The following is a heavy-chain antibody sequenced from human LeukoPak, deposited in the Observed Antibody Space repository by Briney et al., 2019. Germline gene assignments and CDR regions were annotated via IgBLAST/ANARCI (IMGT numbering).Heavy chain of an antibody. V-gene: IGHV3-7*01. J-gene: IGHJ4*02. CDR2: INQDVSEK. CDR3: ARDPYSSGWFDY. D-gene: IGHD6-25*01. CDR1: GSAFRSFW. Sequence: GGSLRLSCAASGSAFRSFWMSWVRQAPGKGLEWVANINQDVSEKKYVDSVKGRFTISRDNAKNILYLQMNSLRAEDTAVYYCARDPYSSGWFDYWGQGTLVTVSS.